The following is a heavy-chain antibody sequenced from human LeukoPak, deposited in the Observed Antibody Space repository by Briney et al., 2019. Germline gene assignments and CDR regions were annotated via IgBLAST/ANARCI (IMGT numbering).Heavy chain of an antibody. CDR3: ARGGVVVNLDY. CDR1: GGSFSGYY. D-gene: IGHD3-22*01. V-gene: IGHV4-34*01. Sequence: PSETPSLTCAVYGGSFSGYYWSWIRQPPGKGLEWIGEINHSGSTNYNPSLKSRVTISVDTSKNQFSLKLSSVTAADTAVYYCARGGVVVNLDYWGQGTLVTVSS. J-gene: IGHJ4*02. CDR2: INHSGST.